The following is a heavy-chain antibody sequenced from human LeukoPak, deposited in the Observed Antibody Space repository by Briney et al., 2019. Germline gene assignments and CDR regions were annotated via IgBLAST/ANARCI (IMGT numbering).Heavy chain of an antibody. D-gene: IGHD6-19*01. CDR1: GRSISTYY. CDR3: ARTRIAVAGIIPWFDP. J-gene: IGHJ5*02. V-gene: IGHV4-59*08. Sequence: SETLSLTCTVTGRSISTYYWNWLRQPPGKGLEWIGYVSYSGSTNQNPSLKSRVTISVDTSKNQFSLKLSSVTAADTAVHYCARTRIAVAGIIPWFDPWGQGTLVTVSS. CDR2: VSYSGST.